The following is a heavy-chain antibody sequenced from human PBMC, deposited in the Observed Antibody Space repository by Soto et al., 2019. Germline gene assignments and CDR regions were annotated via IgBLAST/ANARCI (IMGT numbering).Heavy chain of an antibody. CDR3: ARTPRGQWELPYYYYGMDV. D-gene: IGHD1-26*01. CDR1: GFTFSSYA. Sequence: QVQLVESGGGVVQPGRSLRLSCAASGFTFSSYAMHWVRQAPGKGLEWVAVISYDGSNKYYADSEKGRFTISRDNSKNPLYLQMNSLRAEDTAVYYCARTPRGQWELPYYYYGMDVWGQGTTVTVSS. CDR2: ISYDGSNK. V-gene: IGHV3-30-3*01. J-gene: IGHJ6*02.